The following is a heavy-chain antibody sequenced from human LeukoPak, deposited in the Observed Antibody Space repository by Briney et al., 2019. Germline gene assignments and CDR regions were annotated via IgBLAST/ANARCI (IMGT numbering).Heavy chain of an antibody. CDR2: IYPGDSDT. J-gene: IGHJ4*02. V-gene: IGHV5-51*01. Sequence: PGEALKISCKGSGYRFTSYWIGWVRPMPGKGLEWMGIIYPGDSDTRYSPFLQGQVTISDDHSISTAYLQWSSLKASDTAMYYCATHTRGGWYSSYFDYWGQGTLVTVSS. CDR3: ATHTRGGWYSSYFDY. D-gene: IGHD6-19*01. CDR1: GYRFTSYW.